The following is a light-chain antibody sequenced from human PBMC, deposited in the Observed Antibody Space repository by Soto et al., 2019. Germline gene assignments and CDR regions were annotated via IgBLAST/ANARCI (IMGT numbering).Light chain of an antibody. CDR2: GVD. Sequence: QSALTQPASVSGSPGQSITISCTGTSSDVGTYSLVSWYQQHPGKVPKLVIYGVDKRPSGVSDRFSGSKSGNRASLTISGLQAEDEAVYYCCSYTSTITWVFGGGTQLTVL. CDR3: CSYTSTITWV. CDR1: SSDVGTYSL. J-gene: IGLJ3*02. V-gene: IGLV2-23*02.